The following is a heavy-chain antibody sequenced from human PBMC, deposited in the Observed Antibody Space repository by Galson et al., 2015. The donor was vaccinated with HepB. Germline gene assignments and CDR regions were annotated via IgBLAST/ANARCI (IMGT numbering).Heavy chain of an antibody. D-gene: IGHD6-19*01. CDR1: GFSLSTKGMC. CDR3: ARNKQWLVPNYYYYYGMDV. J-gene: IGHJ6*02. CDR2: IDWENNK. Sequence: PALVKPTQTPTLTCTFSGFSLSTKGMCVSWIRQPPGKALEFLARIDWENNKYYSTSLKTRLTVSRDTSKNQVVLTMTNMDPVDTATYFRARNKQWLVPNYYYYYGMDVWGQGTTVTVSS. V-gene: IGHV2-70*11.